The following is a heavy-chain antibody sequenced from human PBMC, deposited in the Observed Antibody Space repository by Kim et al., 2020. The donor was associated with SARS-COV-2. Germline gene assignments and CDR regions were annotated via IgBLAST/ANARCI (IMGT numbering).Heavy chain of an antibody. CDR1: GFTFSSYG. CDR3: ARGHSYGYKMYYFDY. V-gene: IGHV3-33*01. D-gene: IGHD5-18*01. Sequence: GGSLRLSCAASGFTFSSYGMHWVRQAPGKGLEWVAVIWYDGSNKYYADSVKGRFTISRDNSKNTLYLQMNSLRAEDTAVYYCARGHSYGYKMYYFDYWGQGTLVTVSS. J-gene: IGHJ4*02. CDR2: IWYDGSNK.